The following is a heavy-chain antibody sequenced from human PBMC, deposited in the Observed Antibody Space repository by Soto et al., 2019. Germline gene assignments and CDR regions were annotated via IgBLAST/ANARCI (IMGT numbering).Heavy chain of an antibody. V-gene: IGHV3-23*01. D-gene: IGHD3-3*01. CDR2: ISGSGGHS. Sequence: PGGSLRLSCTASGFSFDNYAMAWVRQAPGKGLEWVSSISGSGGHSSYADSVKGRFTISRDNSKNTLSLQMSGLTVEDTAVYYCARDASYYSLWSGYYPSRNGMDVWGQGTTVTVSS. CDR3: ARDASYYSLWSGYYPSRNGMDV. J-gene: IGHJ6*02. CDR1: GFSFDNYA.